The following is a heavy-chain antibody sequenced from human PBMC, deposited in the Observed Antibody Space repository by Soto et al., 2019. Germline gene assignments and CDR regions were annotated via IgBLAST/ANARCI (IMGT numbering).Heavy chain of an antibody. J-gene: IGHJ5*02. CDR3: AKTKEGGFDP. V-gene: IGHV4-59*01. Sequence: QVQLQESGPGLVRPSETLSLTCTVSGDSITSNYWSWIRQSPGQGLEWIGYFHYSLNTNYNPSLKSRVIISVDTSNNQFFLKLTSVAAADTAMYYCAKTKEGGFDPWGQGILVTVSS. CDR1: GDSITSNY. CDR2: FHYSLNT. D-gene: IGHD3-16*01.